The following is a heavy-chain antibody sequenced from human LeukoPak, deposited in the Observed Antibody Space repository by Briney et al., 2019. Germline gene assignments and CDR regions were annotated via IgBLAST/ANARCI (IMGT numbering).Heavy chain of an antibody. D-gene: IGHD3-10*01. CDR2: ISYDGGNK. CDR1: GFTFSSYA. Sequence: GRSLTLSCAASGFTFSSYAMHWVRQAPGKGLEWVAVISYDGGNKYYADSVKGRFTISRDNSKNTLYVQMNSLRAEDTAVYYCASDRWGTMVRGVIDYWGQGTLVTVSS. J-gene: IGHJ4*02. CDR3: ASDRWGTMVRGVIDY. V-gene: IGHV3-30-3*01.